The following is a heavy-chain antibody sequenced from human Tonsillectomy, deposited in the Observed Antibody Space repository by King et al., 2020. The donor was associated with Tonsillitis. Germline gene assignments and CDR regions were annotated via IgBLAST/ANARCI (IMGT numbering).Heavy chain of an antibody. CDR3: TIDFAFYAMDV. V-gene: IGHV3-43D*03. CDR1: GFTFDDYA. J-gene: IGHJ6*02. Sequence: EVQLVESGGVVVQPGGSLRLSCAASGFTFDDYAMHWVRQAPGKGLEWVSLISWDGGSTYYADSVKGRFTISRDNSKNSLYLQMNSLRAEDTALYYCTIDFAFYAMDVWGQGTTVTVSS. CDR2: ISWDGGST.